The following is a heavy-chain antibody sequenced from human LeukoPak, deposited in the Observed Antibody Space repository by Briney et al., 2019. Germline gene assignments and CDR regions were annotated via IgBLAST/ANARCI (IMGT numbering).Heavy chain of an antibody. D-gene: IGHD3-22*01. V-gene: IGHV1-2*02. CDR2: INPNSGGT. Sequence: ASVKVSCKASGYTFTGYYMHWVRQAPGQGLEWMGWINPNSGGTNYAQKFQGRVTMTRDTSISTAYMELSRLRSDDTAVYYCARDPKYYYDSSGYYSPFDYWGQGTLVTVSS. CDR1: GYTFTGYY. CDR3: ARDPKYYYDSSGYYSPFDY. J-gene: IGHJ4*02.